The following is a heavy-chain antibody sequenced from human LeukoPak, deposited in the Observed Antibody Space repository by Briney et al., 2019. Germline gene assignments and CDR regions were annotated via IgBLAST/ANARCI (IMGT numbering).Heavy chain of an antibody. V-gene: IGHV3-23*01. Sequence: GGSLRLSCAASGFTFSSYWMSWVRQAPGKGLEWVSAISGSGGSTYYADSVKGRFTISRDNSKNTLYLQMNSLRAEDTAVYYCAKGQRDGDYVGWGQGTLVTVSS. CDR1: GFTFSSYW. CDR2: ISGSGGST. CDR3: AKGQRDGDYVG. D-gene: IGHD4-17*01. J-gene: IGHJ4*02.